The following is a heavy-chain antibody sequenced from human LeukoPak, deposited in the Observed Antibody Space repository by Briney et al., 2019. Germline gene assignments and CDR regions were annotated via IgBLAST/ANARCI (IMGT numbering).Heavy chain of an antibody. V-gene: IGHV3-21*01. CDR3: ARSIVGATSHFDY. D-gene: IGHD1-26*01. J-gene: IGHJ4*02. CDR1: GFTFSSYS. CDR2: ISSSSSYI. Sequence: GGSLRLSCAASGFTFSSYSMNWVRQAPGKGLEWVSSISSSSSYIYYADSVKGRFTISRGNAKNSLYLQMNSLRAEDTAVYYCARSIVGATSHFDYWGQGTLVTVSS.